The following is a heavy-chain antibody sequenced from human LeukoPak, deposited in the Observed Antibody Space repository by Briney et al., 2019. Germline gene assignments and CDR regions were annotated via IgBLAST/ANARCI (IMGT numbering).Heavy chain of an antibody. J-gene: IGHJ4*02. CDR1: GFTFSDYY. Sequence: GGSLRLSCAASGFTFSDYYVSWIRQAPGKGLEWVSYISSSGSTIYYADSVKGRFTISRDNAKNSLYLQMNSLRAEDTAVYYCAREYDIDEYYDSSGYPPFFDYWGQGTLVTVSS. D-gene: IGHD3-22*01. V-gene: IGHV3-11*01. CDR2: ISSSGSTI. CDR3: AREYDIDEYYDSSGYPPFFDY.